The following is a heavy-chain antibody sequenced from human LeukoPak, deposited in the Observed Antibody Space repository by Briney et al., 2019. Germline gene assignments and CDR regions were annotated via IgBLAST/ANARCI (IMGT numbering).Heavy chain of an antibody. Sequence: ASVNVSCKASGGTLSSYAISWERQAPGQGLEWMGGIIPIFGTANYAQKFQGRVTITADESTSTAYMELSSLRSEDTAVYYCARTDTGYCSSTSCSNYYYYGMDVWGKGTTVTVSS. CDR1: GGTLSSYA. D-gene: IGHD2-2*01. CDR2: IIPIFGTA. CDR3: ARTDTGYCSSTSCSNYYYYGMDV. J-gene: IGHJ6*04. V-gene: IGHV1-69*13.